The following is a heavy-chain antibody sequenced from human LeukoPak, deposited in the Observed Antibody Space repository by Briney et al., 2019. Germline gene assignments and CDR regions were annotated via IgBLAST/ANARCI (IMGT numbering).Heavy chain of an antibody. J-gene: IGHJ4*02. D-gene: IGHD4-17*01. CDR2: IKKDGSEK. Sequence: GGSLRLSCAASGFTFSSYWMSWVRQAPGKGLEWVANIKKDGSEKYYVDSVKGRFTISRDNAKNSLYLQMNSLRAEDTAVYYCARDRGDYGDYVPGYWGQGTLVTVSS. V-gene: IGHV3-7*01. CDR3: ARDRGDYGDYVPGY. CDR1: GFTFSSYW.